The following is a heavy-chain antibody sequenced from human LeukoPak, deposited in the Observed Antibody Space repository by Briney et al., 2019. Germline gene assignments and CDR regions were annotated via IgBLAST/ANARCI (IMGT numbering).Heavy chain of an antibody. CDR3: ALIAPPHN. CDR1: GITFTSYY. Sequence: ASVKVSCKASGITFTSYYIHWVRQAPGRGLEWMGKINPSGTFTTYAPKYQGRVTVTKDTSTNTVYMELSSLRSDDTAVYYCALIAPPHNWGQGTLVTVSS. V-gene: IGHV1-46*01. D-gene: IGHD6-13*01. CDR2: INPSGTFT. J-gene: IGHJ4*02.